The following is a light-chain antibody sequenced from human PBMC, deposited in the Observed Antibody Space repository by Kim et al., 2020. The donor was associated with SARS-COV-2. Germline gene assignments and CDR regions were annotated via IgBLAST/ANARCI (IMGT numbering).Light chain of an antibody. CDR2: AVS. V-gene: IGLV2-8*01. CDR3: SSYAGGHNLV. J-gene: IGLJ2*01. Sequence: GQSVTISGTGTSSGIGAYDYVAWYQQRPGKAPRLLIFAVSHRPARVPDRFSASKSGNTASLTVSELQAEDEADYYCSSYAGGHNLVFGGGTKVTVL. CDR1: SSGIGAYDY.